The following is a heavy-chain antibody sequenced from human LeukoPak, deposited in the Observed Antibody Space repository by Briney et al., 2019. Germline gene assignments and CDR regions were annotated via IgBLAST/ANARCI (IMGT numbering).Heavy chain of an antibody. Sequence: SETLSLTRTVSGGSISSGGYYWSWIRQHPGKGLEWMGYIDYSGSTYYNPSLKSRVTISRDTSKNQFSLKLSSVTAADTAVYYCARGLYSIVDYWGQGTLVTVSS. J-gene: IGHJ4*02. CDR3: ARGLYSIVDY. CDR2: IDYSGST. V-gene: IGHV4-31*03. CDR1: GGSISSGGYY. D-gene: IGHD2-8*01.